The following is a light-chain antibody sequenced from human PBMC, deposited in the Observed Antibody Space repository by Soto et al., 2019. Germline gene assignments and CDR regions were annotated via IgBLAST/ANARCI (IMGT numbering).Light chain of an antibody. J-gene: IGLJ2*01. V-gene: IGLV2-8*01. CDR3: TSYAGFNSLV. Sequence: QSALTQPPSASGSPGQSVTISCAGTGGDVGGYNYVSWYQQHPGKAPKLIIYEVTKRPSGVPDRFSGSKSGNTASLTVSGLQGEDEADYYCTSYAGFNSLVFGGGTKLTVL. CDR2: EVT. CDR1: GGDVGGYNY.